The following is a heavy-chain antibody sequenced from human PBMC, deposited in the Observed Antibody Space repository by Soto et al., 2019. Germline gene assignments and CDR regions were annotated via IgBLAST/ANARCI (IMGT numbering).Heavy chain of an antibody. CDR2: IIPISETT. V-gene: IGHV1-69*01. Sequence: QVQLVQSGAEVKKPGSSVKVSCKASGGTFSSYAISWVRQAPGQGLEWMGGIIPISETTNYAQKFQGRVTITADETKSTAYMELNRLRSEDTAVYYRARSQGSSNSLEIYYYYYYGMDVWGQETTVTVSS. J-gene: IGHJ6*02. D-gene: IGHD2-2*01. CDR3: ARSQGSSNSLEIYYYYYYGMDV. CDR1: GGTFSSYA.